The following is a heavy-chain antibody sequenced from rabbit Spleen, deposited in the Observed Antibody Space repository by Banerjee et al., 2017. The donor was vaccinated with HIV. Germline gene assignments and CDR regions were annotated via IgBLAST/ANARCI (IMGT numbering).Heavy chain of an antibody. V-gene: IGHV1S47*01. CDR1: GFDFSSYG. D-gene: IGHD1-1*01. CDR2: IDPVFGSA. J-gene: IGHJ6*01. Sequence: QEQLEESGGGLVQPGGSLKLSCKASGFDFSSYGMSWVRQAPGKGLEWIGYIDPVFGSAYYASWVNGRFSISRENTQNTLFLQLNSLTAADTATYFCARDTSSSFSSYGMDLWGPGTLVTVS. CDR3: ARDTSSSFSSYGMDL.